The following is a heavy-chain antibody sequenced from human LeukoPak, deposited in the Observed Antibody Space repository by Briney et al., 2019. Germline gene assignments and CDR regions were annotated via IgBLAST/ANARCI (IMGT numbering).Heavy chain of an antibody. J-gene: IGHJ6*03. V-gene: IGHV4-61*01. CDR3: ARFSSGSYYYYYMDV. Sequence: SETPSLTCAVSGYSISSGYYWGWIRQPPGKGLEWIGYIYYSGSTNYNPSLKSRVTISIDTSKNQFSLKLTSVTAADTAVYYCARFSSGSYYYYYMDVWGKGTTVTVSS. D-gene: IGHD6-19*01. CDR1: GYSISSGYY. CDR2: IYYSGST.